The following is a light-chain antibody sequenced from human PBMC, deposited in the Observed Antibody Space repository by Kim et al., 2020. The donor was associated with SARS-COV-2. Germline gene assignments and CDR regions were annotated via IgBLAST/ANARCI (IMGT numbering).Light chain of an antibody. J-gene: IGLJ2*01. CDR1: SVRSYY. CDR2: GKN. V-gene: IGLV3-19*01. Sequence: VASVQTARITCQGDSVRSYYATWYQQKPGPAPILVIYGKNSRPSGLPDRFSGSSSGNTASLTITGTQAGDEADYYCNSRDSNDNVVFGGGTQLTVL. CDR3: NSRDSNDNVV.